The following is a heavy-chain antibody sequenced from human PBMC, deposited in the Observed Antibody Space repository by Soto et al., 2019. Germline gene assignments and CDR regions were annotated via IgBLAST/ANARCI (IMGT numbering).Heavy chain of an antibody. CDR1: GGSVSNDNYY. CDR3: ARDSGITGTMVAFDI. Sequence: QVQLQESGPGLVKPSETLSLTCTVSGGSVSNDNYYWSWIRQPPGKGLEWIGYISYSGNTNYNPSLKSRVIISVDTSKSQFSLKLSSVTAADTDVYYCARDSGITGTMVAFDIWGQGTMVTVSS. V-gene: IGHV4-61*01. J-gene: IGHJ3*02. CDR2: ISYSGNT. D-gene: IGHD1-20*01.